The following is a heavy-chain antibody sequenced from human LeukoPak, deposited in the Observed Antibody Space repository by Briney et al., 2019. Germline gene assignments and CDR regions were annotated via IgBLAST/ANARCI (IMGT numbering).Heavy chain of an antibody. D-gene: IGHD3-22*01. CDR1: GGSISSSSYY. CDR3: ARGITMIAVVIHDWYFDL. Sequence: PSETLSLTCTVSGGSISSSSYYWGWIRQPPGKGLEWIGSIYYSRSTSYNPSLKNRVTISVDTSKNQFSLKLSSVTAADTAVYYCARGITMIAVVIHDWYFDLWGRGTLVTVSS. CDR2: IYYSRST. J-gene: IGHJ2*01. V-gene: IGHV4-39*01.